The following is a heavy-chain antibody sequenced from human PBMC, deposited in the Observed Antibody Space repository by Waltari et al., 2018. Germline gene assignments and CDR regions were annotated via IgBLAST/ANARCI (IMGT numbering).Heavy chain of an antibody. CDR3: AKDPFQWLESYYFDY. CDR2: ISWNGGSI. V-gene: IGHV3-9*01. Sequence: EVQLVESGGGLVQPGRSLRLSCAASGFTFDDYAMHWVRQAPGKGLEWVSGISWNGGSIGYADSVKGRFTISRDNAKNSLYLQMNSLRAEDTALYYCAKDPFQWLESYYFDYWGQGTLVTVSS. CDR1: GFTFDDYA. J-gene: IGHJ4*02. D-gene: IGHD6-19*01.